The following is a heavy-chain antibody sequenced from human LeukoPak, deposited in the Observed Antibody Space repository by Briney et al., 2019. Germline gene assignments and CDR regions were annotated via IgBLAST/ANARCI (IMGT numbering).Heavy chain of an antibody. J-gene: IGHJ3*02. V-gene: IGHV3-21*01. CDR1: GFTFSSYS. CDR3: ARVGLREVQDAFDI. Sequence: GGSLRLSCAASGFTFSSYSMNWVRQAPGKGLEWVSSISSSSSYIYYADSVKGRFTISRDNAKNSLYLQMNSLRAEDTAVYYCARVGLREVQDAFDIWGQGTMVTVSS. D-gene: IGHD4-17*01. CDR2: ISSSSSYI.